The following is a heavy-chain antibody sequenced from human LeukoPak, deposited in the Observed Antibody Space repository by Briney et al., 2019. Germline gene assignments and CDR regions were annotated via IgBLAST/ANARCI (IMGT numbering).Heavy chain of an antibody. CDR1: GFTFSHYG. J-gene: IGHJ4*02. D-gene: IGHD6-6*01. CDR2: ITADSSPM. Sequence: RPGGSLRLSCAASGFTFSHYGMNWVRQAPGKGLEWVSYITADSSPMFYPDSVKGRFTISRDNAKNSVSLQMNSLRAEDTAVYYCARGRPVDYWGQGTLVTVSS. CDR3: ARGRPVDY. V-gene: IGHV3-48*01.